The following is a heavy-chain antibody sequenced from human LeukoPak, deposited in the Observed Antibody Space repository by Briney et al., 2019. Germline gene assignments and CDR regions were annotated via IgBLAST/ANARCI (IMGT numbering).Heavy chain of an antibody. CDR1: GDTFSSYY. J-gene: IGHJ4*02. CDR2: SNPSGAST. Sequence: ASVKVSCNVSGDTFSSYYLHWVRQAHGHGLEWMGISNPSGASTSYEQKFQGRHTMTKATSPSTVYMELRSLRSEDTALSYCAAGIEAGGLGDSWGQGTLVTVSS. CDR3: AAGIEAGGLGDS. D-gene: IGHD6-13*01. V-gene: IGHV1-46*01.